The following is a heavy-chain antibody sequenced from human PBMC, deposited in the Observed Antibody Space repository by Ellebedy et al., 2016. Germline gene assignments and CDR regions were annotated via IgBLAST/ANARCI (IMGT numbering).Heavy chain of an antibody. D-gene: IGHD2-15*01. CDR1: GFTFSNAL. V-gene: IGHV3-15*01. CDR3: TAGAQGSGSHDY. CDR2: IKTTADGGTT. Sequence: GGSLRLSCAASGFTFSNALMSWVRQAPGKGLEWVGRIKTTADGGTTDYAAPVKGRFTISRDDSKNSLYLEMNSRKTEDTALYYCTAGAQGSGSHDYWGQGTLVTVSS. J-gene: IGHJ4*02.